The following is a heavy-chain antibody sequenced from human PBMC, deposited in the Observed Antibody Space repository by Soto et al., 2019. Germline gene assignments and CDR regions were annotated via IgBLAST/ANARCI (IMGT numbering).Heavy chain of an antibody. CDR3: ASANGYNWNYGGGYGMDV. Sequence: PSETLSLTCTVSGGSISSSSFHWGWIRQPPGKGLEWIGSIYYSGSTYYSPSLKSRVTISVDTSKNQFSLKLSSVTAADTAVYYCASANGYNWNYGGGYGMDVWGQGTTVTVSS. CDR2: IYYSGST. D-gene: IGHD1-7*01. V-gene: IGHV4-39*01. J-gene: IGHJ6*02. CDR1: GGSISSSSFH.